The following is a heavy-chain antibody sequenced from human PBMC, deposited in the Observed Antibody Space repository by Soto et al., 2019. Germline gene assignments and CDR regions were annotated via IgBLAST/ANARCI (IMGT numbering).Heavy chain of an antibody. D-gene: IGHD1-1*01. V-gene: IGHV1-18*01. Sequence: VKVSCKASGYTFTSYGISWVRQAPGQGLEWLGWITAYKGNTNYAQKLQGRVTMTTDTSTNTAYMELRSLRSEDTAVYYCAKPLGTYDAFDIWCQAKMVTVS. J-gene: IGHJ3*02. CDR1: GYTFTSYG. CDR3: AKPLGTYDAFDI. CDR2: ITAYKGNT.